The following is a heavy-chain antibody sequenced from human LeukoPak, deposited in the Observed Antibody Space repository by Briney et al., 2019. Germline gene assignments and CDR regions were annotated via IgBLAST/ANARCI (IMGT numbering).Heavy chain of an antibody. J-gene: IGHJ4*02. D-gene: IGHD1-26*01. V-gene: IGHV3-21*01. CDR1: GFTFNSYT. CDR3: ARDIGGWDRFDS. Sequence: GESLRLSCAASGFTFNSYTMHWVRQAPGTGLQWVSSITGGSSQIHYLDSVKGRFTISRENAKNSLYLQMNSLRVEDTAIYYCARDIGGWDRFDSWGQGTLVTVSS. CDR2: ITGGSSQI.